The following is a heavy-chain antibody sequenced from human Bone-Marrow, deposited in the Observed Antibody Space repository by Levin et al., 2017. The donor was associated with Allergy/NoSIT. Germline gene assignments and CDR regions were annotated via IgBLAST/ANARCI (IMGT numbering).Heavy chain of an antibody. V-gene: IGHV5-51*01. D-gene: IGHD6-19*01. CDR2: IYGGDSDA. J-gene: IGHJ4*02. CDR1: GYNFPNSW. CDR3: ARQAVAGPIDY. Sequence: KVSCKGSGYNFPNSWIGWVRQMPGKGLEWMGMIYGGDSDARYSPSFRGQVTISVDKSISAAYLQWDSLKASDTATYYCARQAVAGPIDYWGQGTLVTVSS.